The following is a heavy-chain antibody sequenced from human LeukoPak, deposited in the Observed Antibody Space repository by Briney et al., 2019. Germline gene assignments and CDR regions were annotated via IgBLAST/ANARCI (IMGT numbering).Heavy chain of an antibody. J-gene: IGHJ6*02. CDR3: ARSPPTYYYDSSGYRIYYYGMDV. CDR1: GASISSYY. CDR2: IYTSGST. D-gene: IGHD3-22*01. Sequence: PSETLSLTCTVSGASISSYYWSWIRQPAGKGLEWIGRIYTSGSTNYNPSLKSRVTMSVDTSKNQFSLKLSSVTPADTAVYYCARSPPTYYYDSSGYRIYYYGMDVWGQGTTVTVSS. V-gene: IGHV4-4*07.